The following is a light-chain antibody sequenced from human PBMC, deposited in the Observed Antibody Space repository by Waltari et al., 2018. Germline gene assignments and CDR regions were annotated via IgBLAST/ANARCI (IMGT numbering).Light chain of an antibody. CDR3: QSYDSDEGVV. J-gene: IGLJ2*01. V-gene: IGLV6-57*03. Sequence: NSLLTQPHSVSESPGKTVTISCTRTSDSIASNYVQWYQQRPGSAPTTVIFEDTQRPSGVPVRFSASIDTASNSASLTISGLKTEDEALYYCQSYDSDEGVVFGGGTKLTVL. CDR2: EDT. CDR1: SDSIASNY.